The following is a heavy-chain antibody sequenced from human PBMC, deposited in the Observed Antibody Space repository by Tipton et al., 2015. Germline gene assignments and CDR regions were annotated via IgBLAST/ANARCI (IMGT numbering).Heavy chain of an antibody. CDR2: IHYGGNT. Sequence: TLSLTCTVSGDSISRSNYYWGWIRQPPGMGLEWIASIHYGGNTHYNPSLMSRVTISGDTSKNQFSLTLNSVTAADTAFYYCARKPVVRGAYYYFDYWGQGTLVTVSS. D-gene: IGHD3-10*01. CDR3: ARKPVVRGAYYYFDY. V-gene: IGHV4-39*01. CDR1: GDSISRSNYY. J-gene: IGHJ4*02.